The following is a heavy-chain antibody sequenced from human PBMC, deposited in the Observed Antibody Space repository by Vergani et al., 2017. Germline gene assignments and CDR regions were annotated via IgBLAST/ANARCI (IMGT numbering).Heavy chain of an antibody. J-gene: IGHJ6*03. Sequence: QVQLVQSGAEVKKPGASVKVSCKASGYTLSSYGISWVRQAPGQGVEWMGWISAYSGNTNHAQKLQGRVTMTTDTSTSTAYMELRSLRSDDTAVYYCARDEGYYYYMDVWGKGTTVTVSS. CDR3: ARDEGYYYYMDV. CDR1: GYTLSSYG. V-gene: IGHV1-18*01. CDR2: ISAYSGNT.